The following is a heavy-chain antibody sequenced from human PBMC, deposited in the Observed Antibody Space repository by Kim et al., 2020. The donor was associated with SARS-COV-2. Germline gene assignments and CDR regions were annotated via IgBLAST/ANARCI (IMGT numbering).Heavy chain of an antibody. CDR3: TSSFPQGWNYVKVFGY. CDR2: IRSKAYGGTT. CDR1: GFTFGDYA. Sequence: GGSLRLSCTASGFTFGDYAMSWFRQAPGKGLEWVGFIRSKAYGGTTEYAASVKGRFTISRDDSKSIAYLQMNSLKTEDTAVYYCTSSFPQGWNYVKVFGYWGQGTLVTVSS. D-gene: IGHD1-7*01. J-gene: IGHJ4*02. V-gene: IGHV3-49*03.